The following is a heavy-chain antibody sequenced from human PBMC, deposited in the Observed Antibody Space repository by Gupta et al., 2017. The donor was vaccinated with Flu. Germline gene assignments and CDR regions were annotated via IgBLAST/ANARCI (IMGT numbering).Heavy chain of an antibody. Sequence: SYGMNWVRQTPKKGLEWVSYISGSGTTIYYADSVKGRFTISRDNAKNSLYLQMNSLRAEDTAVYYCASYYYDSSGTHFWGQGTLVTVSS. CDR3: ASYYYDSSGTHF. J-gene: IGHJ4*02. V-gene: IGHV3-48*01. CDR1: SYG. D-gene: IGHD3-22*01. CDR2: ISGSGTTI.